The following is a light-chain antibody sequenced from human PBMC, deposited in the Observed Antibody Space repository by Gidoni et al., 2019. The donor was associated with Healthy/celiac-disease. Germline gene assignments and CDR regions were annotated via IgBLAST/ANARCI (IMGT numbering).Light chain of an antibody. CDR1: QSVSSSY. Sequence: DIVLTQSPGTLSLSPGERATLSCRASQSVSSSYLAWYQQKPGQAPRLLIYGASSRATGIPDRFSGSGSGTDFTLTISRLEPEDFAVYYCQQYGSSPPEVTFGPGTKVDIK. CDR3: QQYGSSPPEVT. CDR2: GAS. V-gene: IGKV3-20*01. J-gene: IGKJ3*01.